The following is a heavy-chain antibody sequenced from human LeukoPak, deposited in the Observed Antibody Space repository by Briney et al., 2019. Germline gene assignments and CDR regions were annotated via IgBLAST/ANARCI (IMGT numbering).Heavy chain of an antibody. CDR2: ISYDGSNK. V-gene: IGHV3-30*04. D-gene: IGHD3-22*01. Sequence: GRSLRLSCAASGFTFSSYAMHWVRQAPGKGLEWVAVISYDGSNKYYADSVKGRFTISRDNSKNTLYLQMNSLRAEDTAVYYCAKGDSSGYSDYWGQGTLVTVSS. CDR1: GFTFSSYA. CDR3: AKGDSSGYSDY. J-gene: IGHJ4*02.